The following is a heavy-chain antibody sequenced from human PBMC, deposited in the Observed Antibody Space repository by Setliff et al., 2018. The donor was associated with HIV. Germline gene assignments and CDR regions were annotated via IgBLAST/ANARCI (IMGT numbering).Heavy chain of an antibody. CDR3: VRSGYSGQPFDY. CDR2: IYYSGST. Sequence: PSETLSLTCTVSGGSISSSSYYWGWIRQPPGKGLEWIGSIYYSGSTYYNPFLKSRVTISVDTSKNQFSLKLSSVTAADTAVYYCVRSGYSGQPFDYWGQGTLVTVSS. D-gene: IGHD5-12*01. J-gene: IGHJ4*02. V-gene: IGHV4-39*01. CDR1: GGSISSSSYY.